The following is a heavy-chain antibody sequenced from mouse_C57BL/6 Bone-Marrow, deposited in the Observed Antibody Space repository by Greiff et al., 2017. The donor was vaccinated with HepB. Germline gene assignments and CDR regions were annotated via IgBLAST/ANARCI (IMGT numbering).Heavy chain of an antibody. J-gene: IGHJ4*01. D-gene: IGHD1-1*02. CDR1: GYTFTSYW. CDR2: IDPSDSYT. CDR3: ARNYLYAMDY. V-gene: IGHV1-50*01. Sequence: QVQLQQPGAELVKPGASVKLSCKASGYTFTSYWMQWVKQRPGQGLEWIGEIDPSDSYTNYNQKFKGKATLTVDTSSSTAYMQLSSLTSDDSAVYYCARNYLYAMDYWGQGTSVTVSS.